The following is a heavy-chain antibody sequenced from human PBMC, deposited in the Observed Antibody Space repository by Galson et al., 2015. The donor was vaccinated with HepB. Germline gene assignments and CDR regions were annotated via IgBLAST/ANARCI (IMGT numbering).Heavy chain of an antibody. CDR1: GYTFGHYW. V-gene: IGHV5-51*01. J-gene: IGHJ5*02. CDR3: ARFSAAGFSLNWFDP. CDR2: IYPDDSTV. Sequence: QSGAEVKKDGESLKISCRGSGYTFGHYWIGWVRQMPGKGLEWMGIIYPDDSTVRYSPSFQGQVTISADKSTATAYLEWSSLKASDTAMYFCARFSAAGFSLNWFDPWGQGTLVTVSS. D-gene: IGHD1-14*01.